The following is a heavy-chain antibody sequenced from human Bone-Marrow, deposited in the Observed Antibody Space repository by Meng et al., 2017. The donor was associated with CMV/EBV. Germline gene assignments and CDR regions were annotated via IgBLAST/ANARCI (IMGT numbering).Heavy chain of an antibody. CDR3: VGVPASNWFDP. J-gene: IGHJ5*02. Sequence: ASVKVSCKASGYTFTSYGISWVRQAPGQGLEWMGCISAYNGNTNYAQKLQGRVTITADKSTSTVYMELSSLRSEDTDVYYCVGVPASNWFDPWGQGTLVTVSS. CDR2: ISAYNGNT. D-gene: IGHD2-2*01. V-gene: IGHV1-18*01. CDR1: GYTFTSYG.